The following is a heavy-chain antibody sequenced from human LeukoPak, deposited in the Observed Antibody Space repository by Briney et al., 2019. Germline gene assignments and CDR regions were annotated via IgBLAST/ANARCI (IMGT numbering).Heavy chain of an antibody. D-gene: IGHD5-24*01. Sequence: SVKVSCKASGGTFSSYAISWVRQAPGQGLEWMGGIIPIFGTANYAQKFQGRVTITADESTSTAYMELSRLKPEDTAVYYCARGECRDGYNCGYYYYYMDVWGKGTTVTVSS. V-gene: IGHV1-69*13. CDR1: GGTFSSYA. J-gene: IGHJ6*03. CDR3: ARGECRDGYNCGYYYYYMDV. CDR2: IIPIFGTA.